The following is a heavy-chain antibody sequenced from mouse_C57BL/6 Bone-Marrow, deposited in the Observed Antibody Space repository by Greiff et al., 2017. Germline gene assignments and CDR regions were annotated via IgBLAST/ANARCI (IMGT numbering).Heavy chain of an antibody. CDR3: VRFLYGYYYAMDY. CDR2: IRSKSNNYAS. J-gene: IGHJ4*01. D-gene: IGHD2-2*01. CDR1: GFSFNTYA. Sequence: EVMLVESGGGLVQPKGSLKLSCAASGFSFNTYAMHWVRQAPGKGLEWVARIRSKSNNYASYYADSVKDRFTISRDDSESMLYLQMNNLKTEDTAMYYCVRFLYGYYYAMDYWGQGTSVTVSS. V-gene: IGHV10-1*01.